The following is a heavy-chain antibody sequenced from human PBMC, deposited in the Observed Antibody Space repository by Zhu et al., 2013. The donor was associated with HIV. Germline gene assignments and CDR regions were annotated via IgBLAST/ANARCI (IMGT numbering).Heavy chain of an antibody. CDR1: GATIGGSA. J-gene: IGHJ4*02. D-gene: IGHD2-21*01. CDR2: IRSKANNYAT. CDR3: TTKVMVGNVIMDY. Sequence: EVQLVESGGGLVQPGESLKLSCAASGATIGGSAMHWVRQTSGKGLEWVGRIRSKANNYATAFLASVKGRFTISRDDSKNMAYLQMNSLKIEDTAVYYCTTKVMVGNVIMDYWGQGTLVTVSS. V-gene: IGHV3-73*02.